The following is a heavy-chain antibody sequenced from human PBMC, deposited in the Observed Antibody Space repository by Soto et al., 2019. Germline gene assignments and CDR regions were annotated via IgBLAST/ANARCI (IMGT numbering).Heavy chain of an antibody. Sequence: PSETLSLTCTVSGGSISSYYWSWIHQTPGKGLEWIGYSYYSGSTNYNPSRKSRVTISVDTSKNQFSLTLSSLTAADTAVYYCARELSTVLRWFVHWGQGTLVTVSS. V-gene: IGHV4-59*01. CDR3: ARELSTVLRWFVH. J-gene: IGHJ5*01. D-gene: IGHD4-4*01. CDR1: GGSISSYY. CDR2: SYYSGST.